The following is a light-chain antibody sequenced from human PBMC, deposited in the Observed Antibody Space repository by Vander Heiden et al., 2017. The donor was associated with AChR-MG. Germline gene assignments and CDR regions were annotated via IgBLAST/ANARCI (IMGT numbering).Light chain of an antibody. CDR3: QSYDSRLSGYV. V-gene: IGLV1-40*01. Sequence: QSVLTQPPSVSGAPGQRVTISCTGSSSAIGEGYDVHWYQQLPATAPKVLIYGNSKRPSGVPDRFSASKSGTSASLAITGLQAEDEADYYCQSYDSRLSGYVFGSGTKVTVL. J-gene: IGLJ1*01. CDR1: SSAIGEGYD. CDR2: GNS.